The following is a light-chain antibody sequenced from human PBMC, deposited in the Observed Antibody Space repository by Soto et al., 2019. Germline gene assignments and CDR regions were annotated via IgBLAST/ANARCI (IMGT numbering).Light chain of an antibody. V-gene: IGKV1-39*01. CDR2: AAS. Sequence: IQLTQSPSSLSASVGDRVTITCRASQGISTYLNWYQQKPGKAPKLLIYAASSLQSGVPSRLSGSGSETDFTLTISSLQPEDFATYSCQQSYSTTWTFGQGTKVDIK. J-gene: IGKJ1*01. CDR3: QQSYSTTWT. CDR1: QGISTY.